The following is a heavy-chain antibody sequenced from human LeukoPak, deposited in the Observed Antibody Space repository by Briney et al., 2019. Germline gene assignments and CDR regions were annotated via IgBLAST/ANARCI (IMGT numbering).Heavy chain of an antibody. CDR3: ARVRGGDCYPNY. CDR1: GFTVSSNY. CDR2: IYSGDST. D-gene: IGHD2-21*02. J-gene: IGHJ4*02. V-gene: IGHV3-53*01. Sequence: GGSLRLSCAASGFTVSSNYMSWVRQAPGKGLEWVSVIYSGDSTYYADSVKGRFTISRDNSKNTLYLQMNSLRAEDTAVYYCARVRGGDCYPNYWGQGTLVTVSS.